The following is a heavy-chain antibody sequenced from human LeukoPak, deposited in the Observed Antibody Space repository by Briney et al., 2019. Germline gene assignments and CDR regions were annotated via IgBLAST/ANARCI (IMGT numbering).Heavy chain of an antibody. D-gene: IGHD3-3*01. V-gene: IGHV3-21*01. Sequence: PGGSLRLSCAVSGFSFNTYWMAWVRQAPGKGLEWVSSISSSSSYIYYADSVKGRFTISRDNAKNSLYLQMNSLRAEDTAVYYCARGDVREWVFDYWGQGTLVTVSS. CDR1: GFSFNTYW. CDR3: ARGDVREWVFDY. J-gene: IGHJ4*02. CDR2: ISSSSSYI.